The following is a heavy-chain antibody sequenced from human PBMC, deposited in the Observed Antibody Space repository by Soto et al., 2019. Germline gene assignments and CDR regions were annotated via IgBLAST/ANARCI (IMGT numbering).Heavy chain of an antibody. CDR1: GYTFTSYG. J-gene: IGHJ4*02. V-gene: IGHV1-18*01. Sequence: ASVKVSCKASGYTFTSYGISWVRQAPGQGLEWMGWISAYNGNTNYAQKLQGRVTMTTDTSTSTAYMELRSLRSDDTAVYYCACSGVWFGEILYPPAGPSTFDYWGQGTLVTVSS. CDR3: ACSGVWFGEILYPPAGPSTFDY. CDR2: ISAYNGNT. D-gene: IGHD3-10*01.